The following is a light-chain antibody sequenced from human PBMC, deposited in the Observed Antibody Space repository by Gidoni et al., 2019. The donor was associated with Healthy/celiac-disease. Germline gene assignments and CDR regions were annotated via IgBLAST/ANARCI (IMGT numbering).Light chain of an antibody. J-gene: IGKJ4*01. CDR3: QQFNNYPPT. CDR1: HGISSA. V-gene: IGKV1D-13*01. Sequence: AIQLTQHPSSLSASVGDRVTITCPAIHGISSALDLYQQKPGKAPKLLIYDASCLESGVPSRFRGSGSGTDFTLTISSLQPEDFATYYCQQFNNYPPTFGGGTKVEIK. CDR2: DAS.